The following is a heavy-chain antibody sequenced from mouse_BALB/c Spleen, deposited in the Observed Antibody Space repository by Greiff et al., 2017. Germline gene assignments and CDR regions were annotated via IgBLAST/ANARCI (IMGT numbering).Heavy chain of an antibody. CDR3: AKGYYRYDVWDFDV. CDR1: GYTFTSYV. CDR2: INPYNDGT. D-gene: IGHD2-14*01. V-gene: IGHV1-14*01. Sequence: VQLQQSGPELVKPGASVKMSCKASGYTFTSYVMHWVKQKPGQGLEWIGYINPYNDGTKYNEKFKGKATLTSDKSSSTAYMELSSLTSEDSAVYYCAKGYYRYDVWDFDVWGEGTTVTVSS. J-gene: IGHJ1*01.